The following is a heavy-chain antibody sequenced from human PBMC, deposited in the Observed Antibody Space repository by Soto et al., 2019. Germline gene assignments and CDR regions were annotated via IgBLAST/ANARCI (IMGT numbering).Heavy chain of an antibody. CDR2: IYSGGST. Sequence: GVSRRLSGAASRFTVSSNYMSWVRQAPGKGLDWVSVIYSGGSTYYADSVKGRFTISRDNSKNTLYLKMNSMRAEDKAVYYCAANGMRGIVWSLGVYYNGMHFWGPGISVSVS. V-gene: IGHV3-53*01. CDR3: AANGMRGIVWSLGVYYNGMHF. CDR1: RFTVSSNY. D-gene: IGHD3-16*01. J-gene: IGHJ6*02.